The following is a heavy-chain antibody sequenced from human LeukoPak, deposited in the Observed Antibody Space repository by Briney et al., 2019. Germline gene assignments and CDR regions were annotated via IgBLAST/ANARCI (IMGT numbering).Heavy chain of an antibody. Sequence: GGSLRLSCTASGFTFSDSYMSWIRQAPGKGLEWISYIDTSGNITYYADSVKGRFTISRDNSKNTLYLQMNSLRVEDTAVYYCANIAVAAHYYFDYWGQGTLVTVSS. D-gene: IGHD6-19*01. CDR2: IDTSGNIT. CDR3: ANIAVAAHYYFDY. V-gene: IGHV3-11*01. CDR1: GFTFSDSY. J-gene: IGHJ4*02.